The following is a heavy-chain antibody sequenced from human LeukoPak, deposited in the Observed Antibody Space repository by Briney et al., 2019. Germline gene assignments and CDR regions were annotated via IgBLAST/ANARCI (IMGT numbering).Heavy chain of an antibody. CDR2: INAGNGNT. J-gene: IGHJ6*04. V-gene: IGHV1-3*01. D-gene: IGHD3-10*01. Sequence: ASVKVSCKASGYTLTSYAMHWVRQAPGQRLEWMGWINAGNGNTKYSQKFQGRVTITRDTSASTAYMELSSLRSEDTAVYYCARSMVRGDYGQNYLYYYYGMDVWGKGTTVTVSS. CDR3: ARSMVRGDYGQNYLYYYYGMDV. CDR1: GYTLTSYA.